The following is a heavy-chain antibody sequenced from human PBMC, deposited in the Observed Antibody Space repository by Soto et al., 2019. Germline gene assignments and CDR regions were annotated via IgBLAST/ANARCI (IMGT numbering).Heavy chain of an antibody. J-gene: IGHJ4*02. Sequence: SETLSLTCTVSGGSISSYYWSWIRQPPGKGLEWIGYIYYSGSTNYNPSLKSRVTISVDTSKNQFSLKLSSVTAADTAVYYCARESLPRAFDYWGQGTLVTVSS. CDR1: GGSISSYY. V-gene: IGHV4-59*01. CDR3: ARESLPRAFDY. CDR2: IYYSGST.